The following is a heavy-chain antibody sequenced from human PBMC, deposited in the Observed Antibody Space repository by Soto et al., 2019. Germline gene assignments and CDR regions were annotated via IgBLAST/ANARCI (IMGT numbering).Heavy chain of an antibody. J-gene: IGHJ6*02. V-gene: IGHV1-46*01. CDR3: ARVEAVAGLYNYHGLDV. Sequence: KVSCKASGYTFTSYYMHWVRQAPGQGLEWMGIINPSGGSTSYAQKFQGRVTMTRDTSTSTVYMELSSLRSEDTAVYYCARVEAVAGLYNYHGLDVWGQGTAGT. CDR2: INPSGGST. D-gene: IGHD6-19*01. CDR1: GYTFTSYY.